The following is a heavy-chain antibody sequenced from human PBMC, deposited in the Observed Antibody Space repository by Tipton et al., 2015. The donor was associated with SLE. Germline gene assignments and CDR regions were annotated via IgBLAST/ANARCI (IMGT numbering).Heavy chain of an antibody. CDR1: HTSFSTYS. V-gene: IGHV4-59*12. Sequence: TLSLTCTVSHTSFSTYSWAWIRQSPERGLEWIGYMSHSGSANYNPSLKSRVTISVDTSRNHFSLKLNSVTAADTAVYYCARRHYSGPFDPWGQGTLVTVSS. CDR2: MSHSGSA. CDR3: ARRHYSGPFDP. J-gene: IGHJ5*02. D-gene: IGHD5-12*01.